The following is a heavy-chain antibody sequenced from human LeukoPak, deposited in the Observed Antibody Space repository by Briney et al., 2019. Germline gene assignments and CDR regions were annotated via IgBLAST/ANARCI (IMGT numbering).Heavy chain of an antibody. CDR2: INAGNGNT. Sequence: ASVKVSCEASGYTFSSYAMHWVRQAPGQRLEWMGWINAGNGNTKYSQKFQGRVTITRDTSASTAYMELSSLRSEDTAVYYCARDDNWNYVDYWGQGTLVTVSS. CDR3: ARDDNWNYVDY. J-gene: IGHJ4*02. D-gene: IGHD1-20*01. CDR1: GYTFSSYA. V-gene: IGHV1-3*01.